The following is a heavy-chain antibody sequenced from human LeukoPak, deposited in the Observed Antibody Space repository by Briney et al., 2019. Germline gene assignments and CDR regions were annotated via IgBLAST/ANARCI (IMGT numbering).Heavy chain of an antibody. CDR1: GGTFSSYT. Sequence: SVKVSCKASGGTFSSYTISWVRQAPGQGLEWMGRIIPILGIANYAQKFQGRVTITADKSTSTAYMELSSLRSEDTAVYYCARDAAEDPYYDILTGYYPINWFDPWGQGTLVTVSS. V-gene: IGHV1-69*04. J-gene: IGHJ5*02. CDR3: ARDAAEDPYYDILTGYYPINWFDP. D-gene: IGHD3-9*01. CDR2: IIPILGIA.